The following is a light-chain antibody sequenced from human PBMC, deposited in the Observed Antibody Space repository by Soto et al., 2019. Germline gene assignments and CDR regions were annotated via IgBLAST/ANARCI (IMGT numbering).Light chain of an antibody. CDR3: SSYPNSTTSAGV. J-gene: IGLJ1*01. Sequence: QSVLTQPASVSGSPGQSITISCTGTSGDIGSYNRVSWYQQHPGKAPKLIIYEVTDRPSGVSNRFSGSKSGNTASLTISGLQAEEDAEYYCSSYPNSTTSAGVFGTGPKVTVL. V-gene: IGLV2-14*01. CDR2: EVT. CDR1: SGDIGSYNR.